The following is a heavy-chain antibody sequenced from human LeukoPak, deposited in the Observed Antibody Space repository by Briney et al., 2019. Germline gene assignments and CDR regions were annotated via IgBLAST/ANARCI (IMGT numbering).Heavy chain of an antibody. J-gene: IGHJ4*02. V-gene: IGHV3-23*01. CDR1: AFTFSTYA. D-gene: IGHD3-22*01. Sequence: GSLRLSCAASAFTFSTYAMSWVRQAPGKGLEWVSSISGSGGSIYYADSVKGRFTISRDNSKNTLYLQMNSLRAEDTAVYPCAKYYSSGYYSSFDYWGQGTLVTVSS. CDR3: AKYYSSGYYSSFDY. CDR2: ISGSGGSI.